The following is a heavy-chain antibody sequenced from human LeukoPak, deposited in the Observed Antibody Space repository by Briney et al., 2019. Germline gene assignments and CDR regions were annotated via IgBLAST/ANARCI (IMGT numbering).Heavy chain of an antibody. CDR1: GFTFSKYW. V-gene: IGHV3-74*01. D-gene: IGHD6-19*01. CDR2: INTDGTVT. CDR3: ATRLWLAPRPYA. Sequence: TGGSLRLSCAVSGFTFSKYWMFWLRQAPGKGLESVSRINTDGTVTTYADSVKGRFTVSRDNADNTMFLQMNSVRDEDTAVYYCATRLWLAPRPYARGQRAPVTVSS. J-gene: IGHJ6*01.